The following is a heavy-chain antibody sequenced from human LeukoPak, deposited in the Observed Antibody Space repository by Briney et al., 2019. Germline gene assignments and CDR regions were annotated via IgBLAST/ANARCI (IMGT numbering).Heavy chain of an antibody. CDR1: GFTFSSYA. J-gene: IGHJ3*02. CDR3: AKGTLGRQWELLRFDAFDI. CDR2: ISGSGGST. V-gene: IGHV3-23*01. Sequence: GGSLRLSCAASGFTFSSYAMSWVRQAPGKGLEWVSAISGSGGSTYYADSVKGRFTISRDNSKNTLYLQMNSLRAEDTAVYYCAKGTLGRQWELLRFDAFDIWGQGTMVTVSS. D-gene: IGHD1-26*01.